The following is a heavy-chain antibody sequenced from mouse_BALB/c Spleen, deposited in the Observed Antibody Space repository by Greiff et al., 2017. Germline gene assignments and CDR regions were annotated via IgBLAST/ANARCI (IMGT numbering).Heavy chain of an antibody. CDR2: IYPGSGST. CDR1: GYTFTDYV. V-gene: IGHV1-77*01. Sequence: LQESGPELVKPGASVKMSCKASGYTFTDYVISWVKQRTGQGLEWIGEIYPGSGSTYYNEKFKGKATLTADKSSNTAYMQLSSLTSEDSAVYFCAREEGSYYFDYWGQGTTLTVSS. CDR3: AREEGSYYFDY. J-gene: IGHJ2*01.